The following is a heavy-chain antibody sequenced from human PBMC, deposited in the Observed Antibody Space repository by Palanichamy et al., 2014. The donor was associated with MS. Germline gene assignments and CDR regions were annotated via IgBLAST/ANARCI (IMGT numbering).Heavy chain of an antibody. Sequence: QVQLQESGPGLVKPSQTLSLTCVVSGDSINSGDYRWSWIRQPAGKGLEWIGRILASGRTDYNPSLKSRVTISVDTSRNQFSLNVNSVTAADTAIYYCARGVVGLTPPGFWGQGTLVTVSS. CDR1: GDSINSGDYR. V-gene: IGHV4-61*02. CDR3: ARGVVGLTPPGF. J-gene: IGHJ4*02. D-gene: IGHD1-26*01. CDR2: ILASGRT.